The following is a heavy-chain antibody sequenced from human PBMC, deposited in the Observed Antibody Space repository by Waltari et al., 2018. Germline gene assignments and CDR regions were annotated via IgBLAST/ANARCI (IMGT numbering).Heavy chain of an antibody. V-gene: IGHV4-39*01. D-gene: IGHD3-16*01. J-gene: IGHJ3*01. CDR2: ISYTGAT. Sequence: GWFRQTPGKGLEWIATISYTGATYNNPSLKSRVTISGDTSKNQFSLKLTSVTAADTAVYYCATYIGASIGTAAFDVWGRGALVTVSS. CDR3: ATYIGASIGTAAFDV.